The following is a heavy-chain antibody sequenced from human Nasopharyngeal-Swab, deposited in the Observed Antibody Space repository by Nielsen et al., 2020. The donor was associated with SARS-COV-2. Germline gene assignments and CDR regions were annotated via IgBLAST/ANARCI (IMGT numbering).Heavy chain of an antibody. Sequence: GESPKISCAASRFTFDEYGLGWVRQAPGKGLGMVSCINWYGGCTGYADSVKGRFTISRDNAKNSLYLQMNSLRAEDTALYYCARDQSWTTDNYYYYGMDVWGQGTTVTVSS. D-gene: IGHD3/OR15-3a*01. CDR3: ARDQSWTTDNYYYYGMDV. J-gene: IGHJ6*02. V-gene: IGHV3-20*04. CDR1: RFTFDEYG. CDR2: INWYGGCT.